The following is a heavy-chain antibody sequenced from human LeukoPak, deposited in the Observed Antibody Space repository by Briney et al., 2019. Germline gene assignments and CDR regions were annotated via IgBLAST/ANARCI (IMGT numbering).Heavy chain of an antibody. J-gene: IGHJ4*02. Sequence: SETLSLTCAVSGGSISSSNWWSWVRQPPGKGLEWLGSIYYSGSTYYNPSLKSRVTISVDTSKNQFSLKLSSVTAADTAVYYCARDSRYDSSGYDYWGQGTLVTVSS. CDR3: ARDSRYDSSGYDY. D-gene: IGHD3-22*01. CDR1: GGSISSSNW. CDR2: IYYSGST. V-gene: IGHV4-4*02.